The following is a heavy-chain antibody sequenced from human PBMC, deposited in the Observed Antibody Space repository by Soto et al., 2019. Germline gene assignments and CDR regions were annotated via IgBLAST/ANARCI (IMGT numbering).Heavy chain of an antibody. D-gene: IGHD3-3*01. CDR2: IYPGDSDT. V-gene: IGHV5-51*01. CDR1: GYSFTSYW. Sequence: GESLKISCKGSGYSFTSYWIGWVRQMPGKGLEWMGIIYPGDSDTRYSPSFQGQVTISADKSISTAYLQWSSLKASDTAMYYCARGRAGVVNLNWFDPWGQGTLVTVSS. J-gene: IGHJ5*02. CDR3: ARGRAGVVNLNWFDP.